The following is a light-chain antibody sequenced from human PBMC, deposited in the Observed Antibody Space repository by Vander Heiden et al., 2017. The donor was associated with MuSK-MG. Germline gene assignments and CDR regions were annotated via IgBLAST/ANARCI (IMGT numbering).Light chain of an antibody. V-gene: IGKV1-5*01. CDR2: DAS. J-gene: IGKJ1*01. CDR1: QSIDSW. CDR3: QQDGSYPWT. Sequence: DIQLTQSPSTLSAYVGDRATITCRASQSIDSWLAWYQQKPGQAPKLLIYDASSMDTGIPSRFSGSGSGTEFTLTISSLQPDDFATYSCQQDGSYPWTFGQGTKVEIK.